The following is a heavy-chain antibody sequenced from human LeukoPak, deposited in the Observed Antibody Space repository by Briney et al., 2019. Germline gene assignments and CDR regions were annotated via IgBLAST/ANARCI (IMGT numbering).Heavy chain of an antibody. CDR1: GFTFDDYA. Sequence: GGSLRLSCAASGFTFDDYAMHWVRQAPGKGLEWVSGISWNSGSIGYADSVKGRFTISRDNARNSLYLQINSLRAEDTAVYYCARVYQHYMDVWGKGTTVTVSS. CDR3: ARVYQHYMDV. V-gene: IGHV3-9*01. CDR2: ISWNSGSI. D-gene: IGHD2/OR15-2a*01. J-gene: IGHJ6*03.